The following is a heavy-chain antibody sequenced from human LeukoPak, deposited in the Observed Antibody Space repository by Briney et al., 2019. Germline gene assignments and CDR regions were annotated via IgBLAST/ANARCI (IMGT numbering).Heavy chain of an antibody. CDR1: GGSISSHY. J-gene: IGHJ4*02. Sequence: SETLSLTCTVSGGSISSHYWSWIRQPAGKGLEWIGRIYTSGSTHYNPSLMSRVTMSLDTSKNQFSLNLNSVTAADTAVYYCARVGPDGSYFDYWGQGTLVTVSS. V-gene: IGHV4-4*07. D-gene: IGHD1-14*01. CDR2: IYTSGST. CDR3: ARVGPDGSYFDY.